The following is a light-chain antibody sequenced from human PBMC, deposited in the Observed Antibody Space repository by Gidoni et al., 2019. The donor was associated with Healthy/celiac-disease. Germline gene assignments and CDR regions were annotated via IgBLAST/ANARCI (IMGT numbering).Light chain of an antibody. CDR3: QAWDSSTAV. J-gene: IGLJ2*01. CDR1: KLGDKY. V-gene: IGLV3-1*01. Sequence: SYELTQPPSVSVSPGQTASITCSGVKLGDKYACWYQQKPGQSPVLVSYQDTKRPAGIPARFSGSNSGNTATLTISGTQAMEEADYYCQAWDSSTAVFGGGTKLTVL. CDR2: QDT.